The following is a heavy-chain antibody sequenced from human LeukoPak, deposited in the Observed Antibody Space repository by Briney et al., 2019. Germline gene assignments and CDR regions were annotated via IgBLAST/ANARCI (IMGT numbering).Heavy chain of an antibody. CDR2: INNYGGSR. Sequence: PGGSLRLSCAASGFTLSRYAMNWVRQVPGKGLEWVSSINNYGGSRNYADSVKGRFTISRDNSKNTLYLQMDSLTVEDTAVYYCAKSYDISRFYPYWGQGTLVTVSS. CDR3: AKSYDISRFYPY. D-gene: IGHD3-22*01. J-gene: IGHJ4*02. CDR1: GFTLSRYA. V-gene: IGHV3-23*01.